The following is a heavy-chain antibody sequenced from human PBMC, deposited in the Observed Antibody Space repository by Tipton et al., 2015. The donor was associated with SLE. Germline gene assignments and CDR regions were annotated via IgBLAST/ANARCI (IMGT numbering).Heavy chain of an antibody. Sequence: GLVKPSETLSLTCAVYGGSFSGYYWSWIRQPPGKGLEWIGEINHSGSTNYNPSLKSRVTISVDTSKNQFSLKLSSVTAADTAVYYCARGPIESYYYYCMDVWGKGTTVTDSS. J-gene: IGHJ6*03. CDR1: GGSFSGYY. CDR2: INHSGST. D-gene: IGHD5-24*01. CDR3: ARGPIESYYYYCMDV. V-gene: IGHV4-34*01.